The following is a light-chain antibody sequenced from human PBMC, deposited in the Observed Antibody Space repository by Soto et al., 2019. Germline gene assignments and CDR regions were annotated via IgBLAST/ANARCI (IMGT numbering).Light chain of an antibody. Sequence: EIVLTQSPATLSLSPGERATLSCRASQSVNSYLAWYQQKPGQAPRLLIYDASNRATGIPARFSGSGSGTDFTLTISSLEPEDFAVYYCQQRSNWPLTFRGGTKVEIK. J-gene: IGKJ4*01. CDR1: QSVNSY. V-gene: IGKV3-11*01. CDR3: QQRSNWPLT. CDR2: DAS.